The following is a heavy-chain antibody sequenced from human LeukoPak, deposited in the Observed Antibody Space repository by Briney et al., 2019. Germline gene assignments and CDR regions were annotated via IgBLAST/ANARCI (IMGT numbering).Heavy chain of an antibody. CDR3: ARVDPDSSSTLEVFDY. D-gene: IGHD6-6*01. Sequence: SETLSLTCTVSGGPISSYYWSWIRQPPGKGLEWIGYIYYSGSTNYNPSLKSRVTISVDTSKNQFSLKLSSVTAADTAVYYCARVDPDSSSTLEVFDYWGQGTLVTVSS. CDR1: GGPISSYY. J-gene: IGHJ4*02. CDR2: IYYSGST. V-gene: IGHV4-59*01.